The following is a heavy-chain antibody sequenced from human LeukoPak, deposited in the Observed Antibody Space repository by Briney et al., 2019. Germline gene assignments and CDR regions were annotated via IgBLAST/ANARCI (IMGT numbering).Heavy chain of an antibody. J-gene: IGHJ4*02. D-gene: IGHD4/OR15-4a*01. CDR3: GKYGATGWSGYCDF. Sequence: GGSLRLSCAASGFTFSSYAMSWVRQAPGKGLEWVSAISGSAGSTYYIDSVKGRFTISRDNSKNTLFLQMNSLRVEDTGMYYCGKYGATGWSGYCDFWGQGTLVTVSS. V-gene: IGHV3-23*01. CDR1: GFTFSSYA. CDR2: ISGSAGST.